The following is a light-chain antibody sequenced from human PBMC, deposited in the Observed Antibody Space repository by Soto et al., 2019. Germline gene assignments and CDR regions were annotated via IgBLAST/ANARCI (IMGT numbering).Light chain of an antibody. CDR3: QQSYSTPST. CDR2: AAS. CDR1: QSISSY. V-gene: IGKV1-39*01. J-gene: IGKJ4*01. Sequence: DIQMTQSPSSLSASVGDRVTITCRASQSISSYLNWYQQKPGKAPKLLIYAASSLQSGVPSRFSRSGSGTDFTLTIGRLHPEDFATYDCQQSYSTPSTFGGGTKVEIK.